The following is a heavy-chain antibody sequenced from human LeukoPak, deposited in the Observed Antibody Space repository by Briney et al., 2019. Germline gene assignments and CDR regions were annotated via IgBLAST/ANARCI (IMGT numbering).Heavy chain of an antibody. Sequence: GGSLRLSCAASGFAFSTYDMHWVRQAPGKGLEWVAHVSSAATIKNYGDSVKGRFTISRDNSKTTLYLQMNSLRAEDTAVYYCASDWRIIGGVIKGFIEYWGQGTLVTVSS. D-gene: IGHD3-16*01. V-gene: IGHV3-30*04. J-gene: IGHJ4*02. CDR3: ASDWRIIGGVIKGFIEY. CDR2: VSSAATIK. CDR1: GFAFSTYD.